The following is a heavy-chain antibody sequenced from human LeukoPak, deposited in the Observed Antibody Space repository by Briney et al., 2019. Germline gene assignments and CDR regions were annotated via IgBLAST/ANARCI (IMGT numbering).Heavy chain of an antibody. Sequence: SGPTLVNPTQTLTLTCTFSGFSLTTSGVGVGWIRQPPGKALEWLALIYWNGDKRYSPSLKSRLTITKGTSNDQVVLILANMDPVDTATYYCVHIIDAWDYVPLDYWGPGTLVTVSS. CDR2: IYWNGDK. CDR1: GFSLTTSGVG. D-gene: IGHD1-7*01. J-gene: IGHJ4*02. CDR3: VHIIDAWDYVPLDY. V-gene: IGHV2-5*01.